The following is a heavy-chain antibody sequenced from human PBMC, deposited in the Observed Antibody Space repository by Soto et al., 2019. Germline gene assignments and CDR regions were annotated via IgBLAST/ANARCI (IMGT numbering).Heavy chain of an antibody. CDR1: GFTLSSFW. D-gene: IGHD2-21*02. Sequence: AQLLESGGGLVQPGGSLRLSCAASGFTLSSFWMHWVRQVPGKEPMWVSRIEGDGNSTIYADSVKGRFTMSRDNAKNPLYLEMTRLRAEDSAVYYCARSPGNYGYGYSFDLWGQGTLVAASS. J-gene: IGHJ4*02. CDR3: ARSPGNYGYGYSFDL. V-gene: IGHV3-74*01. CDR2: IEGDGNST.